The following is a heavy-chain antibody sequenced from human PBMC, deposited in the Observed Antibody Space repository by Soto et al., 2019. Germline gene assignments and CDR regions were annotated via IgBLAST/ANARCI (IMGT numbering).Heavy chain of an antibody. Sequence: PSETLSLTCTVSGGSVSDSSYWWSWVRQPPGKGLEWIGYLYNSGSTNYNPSLQSRVTMSVDTSKNQFSLKLSSVTAADTAVYYCACARDLERVGISNWFDPWGQGTLVTVSS. CDR3: ACARDLERVGISNWFDP. D-gene: IGHD1-26*01. CDR1: GGSVSDSSYW. J-gene: IGHJ5*02. CDR2: LYNSGST. V-gene: IGHV4-61*01.